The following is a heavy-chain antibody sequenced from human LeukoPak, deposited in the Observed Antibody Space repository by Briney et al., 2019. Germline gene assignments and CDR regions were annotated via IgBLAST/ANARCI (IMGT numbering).Heavy chain of an antibody. D-gene: IGHD3-22*01. Sequence: ASVKVSCKPSGYTFTTYGISWVRQAPGQGLEWMGWISGYNGNTNYALKLQGRVTMTTDTSTTTAYMELRSLRSDDTAVYYCARDDYDSSENYDAFDIWGQGAMVTVSS. J-gene: IGHJ3*02. CDR2: ISGYNGNT. CDR1: GYTFTTYG. V-gene: IGHV1-18*01. CDR3: ARDDYDSSENYDAFDI.